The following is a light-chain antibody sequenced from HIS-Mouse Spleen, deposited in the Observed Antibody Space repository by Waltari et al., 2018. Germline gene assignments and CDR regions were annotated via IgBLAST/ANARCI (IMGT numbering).Light chain of an antibody. J-gene: IGKJ3*01. CDR3: QQRSNWPLFT. V-gene: IGKV3-11*01. CDR2: DAS. CDR1: QSVSSY. Sequence: EIVLTQSPATLSLSLGERPTLACRASQSVSSYLAWYQQKPGQAPRLLIYDASNRATGIPARFSGSGSGTDFTLTISSLEPEDFAVYYCQQRSNWPLFTFGPGTKVDIK.